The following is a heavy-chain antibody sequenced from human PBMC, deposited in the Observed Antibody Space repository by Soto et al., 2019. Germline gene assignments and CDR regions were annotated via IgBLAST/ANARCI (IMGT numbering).Heavy chain of an antibody. CDR2: IYYSGSS. J-gene: IGHJ6*03. V-gene: IGHV4-31*03. CDR3: ARGMRSGDDLDYYYYYYMDA. CDR1: GGSISSGGSY. D-gene: IGHD5-12*01. Sequence: PSETLSLACTVAGGSISSGGSYCSWIRQHPGKSLEWIGYIYYSGSSYYNPSLKSRVTISVDTSKNQFSLKLSSVTAADTAVYYCARGMRSGDDLDYYYYYYMDAWGKGTTVTVSS.